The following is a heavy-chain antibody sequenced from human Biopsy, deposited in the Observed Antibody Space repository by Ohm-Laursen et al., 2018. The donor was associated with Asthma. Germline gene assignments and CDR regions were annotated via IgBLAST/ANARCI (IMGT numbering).Heavy chain of an antibody. D-gene: IGHD7-27*01. V-gene: IGHV1-2*06. CDR2: INPNGGAT. CDR1: AYTFIGYH. Sequence: ASVKVSCKASAYTFIGYHLHWVRQAPGEGLEWMGRINPNGGATVYAQKFQGRVTMTRDTSISTAYMELSRLTSDDTAVYYCARVQKSPGDRWFDPWGQGTLVTVPS. J-gene: IGHJ5*02. CDR3: ARVQKSPGDRWFDP.